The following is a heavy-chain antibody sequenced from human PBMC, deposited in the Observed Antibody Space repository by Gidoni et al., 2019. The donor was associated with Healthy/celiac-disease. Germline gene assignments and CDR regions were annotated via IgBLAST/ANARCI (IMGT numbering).Heavy chain of an antibody. CDR1: GGSFSGYY. D-gene: IGHD5-18*01. Sequence: QVQLQKWGAGLLKPSETLSLTCAVYGGSFSGYYWSWIRQPPGKGLEWIGELNHSGSTNYNPSLKSRVTLSVDTSKNQFSLKLSSVTAADTAVYYCARGIQLWPRGYFDYWGQGTLVTVSS. CDR3: ARGIQLWPRGYFDY. V-gene: IGHV4-34*01. CDR2: LNHSGST. J-gene: IGHJ4*02.